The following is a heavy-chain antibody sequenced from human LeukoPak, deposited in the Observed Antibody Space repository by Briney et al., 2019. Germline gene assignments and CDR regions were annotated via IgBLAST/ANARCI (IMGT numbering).Heavy chain of an antibody. Sequence: GGSLRLSCAASGFTVSSNYMSWVRQAPGKGLEWVSAISGSGGSIDYADSVKGRFTISRDNSKNTLFLQMSSLRAEDTAVYYCAKSTTVTTAWYFDLWGRGTLVTVSS. V-gene: IGHV3-23*01. J-gene: IGHJ2*01. D-gene: IGHD4-17*01. CDR3: AKSTTVTTAWYFDL. CDR2: ISGSGGSI. CDR1: GFTVSSNY.